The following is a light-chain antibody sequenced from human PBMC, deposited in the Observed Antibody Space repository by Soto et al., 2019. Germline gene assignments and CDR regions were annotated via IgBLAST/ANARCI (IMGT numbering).Light chain of an antibody. J-gene: IGKJ5*01. Sequence: TMMTQSTATLSVSSGGRSTLSCRASEGVGSSLAWYQQKPGQAPRVLIYGASTTAPGIPARFSGSGSGTEFTLTINNLEPEDFAVYYCQVRTNWSIAFGRGTRLEI. V-gene: IGKV3-15*01. CDR2: GAS. CDR3: QVRTNWSIA. CDR1: EGVGSS.